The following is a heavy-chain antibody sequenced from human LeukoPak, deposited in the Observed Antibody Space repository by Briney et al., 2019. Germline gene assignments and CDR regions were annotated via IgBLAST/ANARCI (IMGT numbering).Heavy chain of an antibody. D-gene: IGHD3-9*01. CDR1: GYTFTSYD. Sequence: ASVKVSCKASGYTFTSYDINWVRQATGQGLEWMGWMNPNSGNTGYAQKFQGRVTITRNTSISTAYMELSSWRSEDTAVYYCARGGILTGYYIFDYWGQGPLVTVSS. V-gene: IGHV1-8*03. J-gene: IGHJ4*02. CDR3: ARGGILTGYYIFDY. CDR2: MNPNSGNT.